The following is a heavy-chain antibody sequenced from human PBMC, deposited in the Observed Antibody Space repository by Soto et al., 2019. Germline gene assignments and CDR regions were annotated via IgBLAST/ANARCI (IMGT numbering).Heavy chain of an antibody. CDR1: GSTFTSYD. CDR3: ARGDTGRTNGGCYYLDV. D-gene: IGHD2-8*01. J-gene: IGHJ6*03. V-gene: IGHV1-8*01. Sequence: ASVPVSCPASGSTFTSYDINWVRQAPEQGLEWMGWMNPNSGNTGYAQKFQGRVTMTRNTSISTAYMELSSLRSEDTAVYYCARGDTGRTNGGCYYLDVWGKGITVTVSS. CDR2: MNPNSGNT.